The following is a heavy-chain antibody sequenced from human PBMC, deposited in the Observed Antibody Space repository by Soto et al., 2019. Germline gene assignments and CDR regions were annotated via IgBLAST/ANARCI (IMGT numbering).Heavy chain of an antibody. CDR2: ISGSGGST. CDR1: GFTFSSYA. D-gene: IGHD5-18*01. CDR3: AKDDYSYGYNGMDV. Sequence: EVQLLESGGGLVQPGGSLRLSCAASGFTFSSYAMSWVRQAPGKGLEWVSAISGSGGSTYYADSVKGRFTISRENSKNTLYMQMNSLRAEDTAVYYWAKDDYSYGYNGMDVWGQGTTVTVSS. J-gene: IGHJ6*02. V-gene: IGHV3-23*01.